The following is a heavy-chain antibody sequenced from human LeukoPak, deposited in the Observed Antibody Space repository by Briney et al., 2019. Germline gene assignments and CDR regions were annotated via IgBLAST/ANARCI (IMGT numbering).Heavy chain of an antibody. CDR2: T. J-gene: IGHJ4*02. D-gene: IGHD6-19*01. Sequence: PSETLSLTCTVSGGSISSSSYYWGWIRQPPGNGLEWIGSTYYNPSLKSRVTISVDTSKNQFSLKLSSVTAADTGVYYCASSHLYSSGWYLSGRFDNWGQGTLVTVSS. CDR3: ASSHLYSSGWYLSGRFDN. V-gene: IGHV4-39*07. CDR1: GGSISSSSYY.